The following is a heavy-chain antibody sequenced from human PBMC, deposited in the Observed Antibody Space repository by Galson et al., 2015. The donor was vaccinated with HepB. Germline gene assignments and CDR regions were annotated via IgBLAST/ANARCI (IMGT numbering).Heavy chain of an antibody. CDR3: ARGLES. D-gene: IGHD5-24*01. J-gene: IGHJ4*02. V-gene: IGHV3-30-3*01. CDR2: ISYDGSNK. CDR1: GFTFSSYA. Sequence: SLRLSCAASGFTFSSYATHWVRQAPGKGLEWVAVISYDGSNKYYADSVKGRFTISRDNSKNTLYLQMNSLRAEDTAVYYCARGLESWGQGTLVTVSS.